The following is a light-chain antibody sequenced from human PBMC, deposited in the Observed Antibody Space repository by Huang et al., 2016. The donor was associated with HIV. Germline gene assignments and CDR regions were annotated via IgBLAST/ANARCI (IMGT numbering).Light chain of an antibody. Sequence: DIVMTQSPDSLAVSLGERATINCKSSQSVLYRSNNKNYGAWYQQKPGQPPKLLIYWASTRESGVPERFSGSGSGTDFTLTIRSLQAEDVAVYYCQQYYSNPLTFGGGTKVEIK. CDR2: WAS. V-gene: IGKV4-1*01. CDR1: QSVLYRSNNKNY. CDR3: QQYYSNPLT. J-gene: IGKJ4*01.